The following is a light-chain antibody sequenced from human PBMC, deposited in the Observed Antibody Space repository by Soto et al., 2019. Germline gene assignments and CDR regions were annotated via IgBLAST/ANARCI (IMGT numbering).Light chain of an antibody. CDR1: SSDVGGYNY. Sequence: QSVLTRPPSASGSRGQSVTISCTGTSSDVGGYNYVSWYEQHPGKAPKLMIYEVSKRPSGVPDRFSGSKSGNTASLTVTGLQAEDEADYYCTSYAGSNNSRVFGGGTKLTVL. V-gene: IGLV2-8*01. CDR3: TSYAGSNNSRV. J-gene: IGLJ2*01. CDR2: EVS.